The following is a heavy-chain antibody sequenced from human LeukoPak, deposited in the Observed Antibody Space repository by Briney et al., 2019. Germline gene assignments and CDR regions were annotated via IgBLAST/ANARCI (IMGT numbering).Heavy chain of an antibody. CDR1: GFTFKNYA. D-gene: IGHD2-15*01. CDR3: ARDEKDGPLWY. J-gene: IGHJ4*02. V-gene: IGHV3-23*01. Sequence: GSLRLSCAASGFTFKNYAMYWVRQAPGKGLEWVSAIIESGESTYYTDSVKGRFTISRDNARNFVYLQLNSLRAEDTAIYYCARDEKDGPLWYWGQGILVFVSS. CDR2: IIESGEST.